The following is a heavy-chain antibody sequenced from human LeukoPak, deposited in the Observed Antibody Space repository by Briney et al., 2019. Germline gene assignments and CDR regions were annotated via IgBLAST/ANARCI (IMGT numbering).Heavy chain of an antibody. J-gene: IGHJ4*02. CDR1: GGSLSSYY. CDR3: ARHRNYDILTGYDY. CDR2: IYYSGST. V-gene: IGHV4-59*08. Sequence: SETLSLTCTVSGGSLSSYYWSWIRQPPGKGLEWIGYIYYSGSTNYNPSLKSRVTISVDTSKNQFSLKLSSVTAADTAVYYCARHRNYDILTGYDYWGQGTLVTVSS. D-gene: IGHD3-9*01.